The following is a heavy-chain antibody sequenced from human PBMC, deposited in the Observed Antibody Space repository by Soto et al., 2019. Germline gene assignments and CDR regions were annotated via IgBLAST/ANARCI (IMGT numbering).Heavy chain of an antibody. CDR1: GGTLSSYT. V-gene: IGHV1-69*02. CDR2: IIPILGIA. CDR3: ARYYYDSSGYCNY. Sequence: GASVKVSCKDSGGTLSSYTISWVRQAPGQGLEWMGRIIPILGIANYAQKFQGRVTITADKSTSTAYMELSSLRSEDTAVYYCARYYYDSSGYCNYWGQGTLVTV. J-gene: IGHJ4*02. D-gene: IGHD3-22*01.